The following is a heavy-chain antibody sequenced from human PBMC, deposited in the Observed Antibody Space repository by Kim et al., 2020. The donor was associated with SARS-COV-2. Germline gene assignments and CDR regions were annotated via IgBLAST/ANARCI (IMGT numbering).Heavy chain of an antibody. CDR2: INSDGSST. CDR1: GFTFSSYW. V-gene: IGHV3-74*01. D-gene: IGHD3-9*01. CDR3: AREDLRYFDWLSQEFDY. Sequence: GGSLRLSCAASGFTFSSYWMHWVRQAPGKGLVWVSRINSDGSSTSYADSVKGRFIISRDNAKNTLYLQMNSLRAEDTAVYYCAREDLRYFDWLSQEFDYWGQGTLVTVSS. J-gene: IGHJ4*02.